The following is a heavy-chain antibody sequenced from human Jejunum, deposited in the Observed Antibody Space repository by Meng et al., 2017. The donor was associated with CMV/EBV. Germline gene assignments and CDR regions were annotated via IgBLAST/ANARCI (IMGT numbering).Heavy chain of an antibody. J-gene: IGHJ4*02. CDR2: IQYDGTNE. CDR1: GFTFSSYG. D-gene: IGHD2-2*01. V-gene: IGHV3-30*02. Sequence: SGFTFSSYGMHWVRQAPGMGLEWVAFIQYDGTNEYYVESVKGRFTISRDNSRNTLYLQMDSLRAEDTAVYYCAKLTSCCYTGYFDYWGQGMLVTVSS. CDR3: AKLTSCCYTGYFDY.